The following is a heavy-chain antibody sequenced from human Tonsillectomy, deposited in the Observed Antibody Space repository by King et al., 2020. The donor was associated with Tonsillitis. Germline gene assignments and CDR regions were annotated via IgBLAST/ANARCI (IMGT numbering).Heavy chain of an antibody. CDR1: GFTFSSYS. CDR3: ARXRGCXXXAXAXFFXY. D-gene: IGHD3-10*01. Sequence: VQLVESGGGLVQPGGSLRLSCAASGFTFSSYSMNWVRQAXGXXLEWXSXIXSSSSTIYYXDSVKGRXTIXRDNAKXSLXLXMNSLRDEDTAXYYCARXRGCXXXAXAXFFXYWGXXXLVTXX. J-gene: IGHJ4*01. CDR2: IXSSSSTI. V-gene: IGHV3-48*02.